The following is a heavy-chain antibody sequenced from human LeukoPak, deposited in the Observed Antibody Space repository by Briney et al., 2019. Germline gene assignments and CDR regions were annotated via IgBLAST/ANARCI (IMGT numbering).Heavy chain of an antibody. D-gene: IGHD3-9*01. CDR3: ARHDYDTLTGYSINWFDP. J-gene: IGHJ5*02. CDR1: GGSINTGRHY. CDR2: ILNSGTT. V-gene: IGHV4-39*01. Sequence: SETLPLTCTVSGGSINTGRHYWGWVRQPPGKGLERIASILNSGTTFYNPSLKSRATMSLVTSRNQFSLKLSSVTAADTAVYYCARHDYDTLTGYSINWFDPWGQGTLVTVSS.